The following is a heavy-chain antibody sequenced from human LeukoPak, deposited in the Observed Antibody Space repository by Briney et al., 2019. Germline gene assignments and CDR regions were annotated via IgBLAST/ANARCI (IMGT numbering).Heavy chain of an antibody. D-gene: IGHD2-15*01. J-gene: IGHJ5*02. CDR2: IIPIFGTA. CDR1: GGTFSSYA. V-gene: IGHV1-69*13. CDR3: ARRSLGYCSGGSCYTTWFDP. Sequence: SVKVSCKASGGTFSSYAISWVRQAPGQGLEWMGGIIPIFGTANYAQKLQGRVTITADESTSTAYMELSSLRSEDTAVYYCARRSLGYCSGGSCYTTWFDPWGQGTLVTVSS.